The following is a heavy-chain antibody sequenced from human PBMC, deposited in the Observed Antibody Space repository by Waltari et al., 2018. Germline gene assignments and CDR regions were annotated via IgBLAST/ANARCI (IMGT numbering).Heavy chain of an antibody. J-gene: IGHJ2*01. Sequence: VQLVESGGGLVKPGGSLRLSCAASGFTFSSYSMNWVRQAPGKGLEWVSSISSSSSYIYYADSVKGRFTISRDNAKNSLYLQMNSLRAEDTAVYYCARTPTTVTSWYFDLRGRGTLVTVSS. V-gene: IGHV3-21*01. CDR1: GFTFSSYS. D-gene: IGHD4-4*01. CDR3: ARTPTTVTSWYFDL. CDR2: ISSSSSYI.